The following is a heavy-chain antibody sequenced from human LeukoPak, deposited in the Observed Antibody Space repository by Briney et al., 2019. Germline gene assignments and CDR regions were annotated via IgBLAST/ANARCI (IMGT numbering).Heavy chain of an antibody. CDR2: IDPSDSYT. V-gene: IGHV5-10-1*01. D-gene: IGHD3-10*01. Sequence: GESLRISCKGSGYSFTSYWISWVRQMPGKGLEWMGRIDPSDSYTNYSPSFQGHVTISADKSISTAYLQWSSLKASDTAMYYCARETPLYYGSGSYYSMDVWGQGTTVTVSS. CDR1: GYSFTSYW. CDR3: ARETPLYYGSGSYYSMDV. J-gene: IGHJ6*02.